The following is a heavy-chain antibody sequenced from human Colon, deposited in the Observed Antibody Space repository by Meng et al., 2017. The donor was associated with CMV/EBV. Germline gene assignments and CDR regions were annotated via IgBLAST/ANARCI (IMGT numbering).Heavy chain of an antibody. D-gene: IGHD3-3*01. Sequence: SETLSLTCTVSGGSISSYYWSWIRQPPGKGLEWIGYIYYSGSTNYNPSLKSRVTISVDTSKTQFSLKLSSVTAADTAVYYCARLRFLEWFPEANGMDVWGQGTTVTVSS. J-gene: IGHJ6*02. V-gene: IGHV4-59*01. CDR2: IYYSGST. CDR1: GGSISSYY. CDR3: ARLRFLEWFPEANGMDV.